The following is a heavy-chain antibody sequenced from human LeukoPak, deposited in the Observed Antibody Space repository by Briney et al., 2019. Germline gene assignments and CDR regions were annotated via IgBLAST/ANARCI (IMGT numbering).Heavy chain of an antibody. CDR1: GGSFSGYL. CDR3: ARDWGLTDY. Sequence: SETLSLTCGVYGGSFSGYLWNWIRQPPGKGLEWLGEINHSGSANYHPSLKSRVTISVDTSKNQFSLKLSSVTAADTAVYYCARDWGLTDYWGQGTLVTVSS. CDR2: INHSGSA. J-gene: IGHJ4*02. V-gene: IGHV4-34*01. D-gene: IGHD7-27*01.